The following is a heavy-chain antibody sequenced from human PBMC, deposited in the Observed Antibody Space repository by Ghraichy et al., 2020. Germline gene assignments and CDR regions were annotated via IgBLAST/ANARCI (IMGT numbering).Heavy chain of an antibody. J-gene: IGHJ6*02. CDR1: GFTFSSYW. Sequence: GGSLRLSCAASGFTFSSYWMHWVRQAPGKGLVWVSRINSDGSSTSYADSVKGRFTISRDNAKNTLYLQMNSLRAEDTAVYYCARRIGAYCSSTSCYYYYGMDVWGQGTTVTVSS. V-gene: IGHV3-74*01. CDR2: INSDGSST. CDR3: ARRIGAYCSSTSCYYYYGMDV. D-gene: IGHD2-2*01.